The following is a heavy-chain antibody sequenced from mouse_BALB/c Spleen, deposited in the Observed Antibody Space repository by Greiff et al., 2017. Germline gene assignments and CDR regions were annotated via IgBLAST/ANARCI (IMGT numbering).Heavy chain of an antibody. D-gene: IGHD1-1*01. J-gene: IGHJ2*01. Sequence: VKLMESGPGLVAPSQSLSITCTVSGFSLTSYGVHWVRQPPGKGLEWLGVIWAGGSTNYNSALMSRLSISKDNSKSQVFLKMNSLQTDDTAMYYCARGAYYYGSSSYYFDYWGQGTTLTVSS. CDR1: GFSLTSYG. CDR2: IWAGGST. CDR3: ARGAYYYGSSSYYFDY. V-gene: IGHV2-9*02.